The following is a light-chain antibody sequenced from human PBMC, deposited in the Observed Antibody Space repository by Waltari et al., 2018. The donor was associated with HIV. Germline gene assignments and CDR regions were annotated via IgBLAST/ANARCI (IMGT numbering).Light chain of an antibody. CDR1: QSVSSN. Sequence: EIVMTHSPATLSVSPVERATLSCRASQSVSSNLAWYRQKPGKAPRLLIYGAATRTAGIGPRFSGSGSETEFTLTINSLQSEDFAVYYCQQYNNWPPTFGQGTKLEIK. V-gene: IGKV3-15*01. CDR3: QQYNNWPPT. J-gene: IGKJ2*01. CDR2: GAA.